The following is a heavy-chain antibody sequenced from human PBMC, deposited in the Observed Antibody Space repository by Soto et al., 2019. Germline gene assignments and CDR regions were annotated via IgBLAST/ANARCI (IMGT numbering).Heavy chain of an antibody. CDR2: IIPIFGTA. D-gene: IGHD2-15*01. CDR1: GGTFSSYA. CDR3: ARDSIVVVGAATSQFDEVSEGYFDY. Sequence: QVQLVQSGAEVKKPGSSVKVSCKASGGTFSSYAISWVRQAPGQGLEWMGGIIPIFGTANYAQKFQGRVTITADESTSTAYMELSSLRSEDTAVYYCARDSIVVVGAATSQFDEVSEGYFDYWGQGTLFTVSS. V-gene: IGHV1-69*12. J-gene: IGHJ4*02.